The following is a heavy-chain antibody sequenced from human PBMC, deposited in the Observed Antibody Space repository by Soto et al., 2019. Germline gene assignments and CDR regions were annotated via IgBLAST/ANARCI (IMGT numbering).Heavy chain of an antibody. CDR2: IYYSGST. CDR1: GGSIRSYY. Sequence: SETLSLTCTVSGGSIRSYYWSWIRQPPGKGLEWIGYIYYSGSTYYNPSLKSRVTISVDTSKNQFSLKLSSVTAADTAVYYCARRESSSGWYEVDYWGQGTLVTVSS. J-gene: IGHJ4*02. V-gene: IGHV4-59*08. CDR3: ARRESSSGWYEVDY. D-gene: IGHD6-19*01.